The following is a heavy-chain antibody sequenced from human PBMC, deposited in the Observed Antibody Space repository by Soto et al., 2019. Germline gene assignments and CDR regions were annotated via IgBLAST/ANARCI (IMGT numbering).Heavy chain of an antibody. V-gene: IGHV4-59*08. J-gene: IGHJ6*03. Sequence: PSETLCLTCTFAGCSLSSYYWILIRQNPGKGLEWIGYIYYSGSTNYNPSLKSRVTISVDTSKNQFSLKLSSVTAADTAVYYCARSESGIAGYCSGGRCSKIYYYYYYMDVWGKGTTVTVSS. D-gene: IGHD2-15*01. CDR3: ARSESGIAGYCSGGRCSKIYYYYYYMDV. CDR2: IYYSGST. CDR1: GCSLSSYY.